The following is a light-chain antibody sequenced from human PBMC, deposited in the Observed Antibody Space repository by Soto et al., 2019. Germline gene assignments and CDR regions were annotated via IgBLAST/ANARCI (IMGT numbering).Light chain of an antibody. CDR2: AAS. CDR1: QGISNY. CDR3: QKYNSAPWT. Sequence: DIQMTQSPSSLSASVGDRVTITCRASQGISNYLAWYQQKPGKSPNLLIYAASTLQSGVPSRFSGSGSGTDFTLTINRLQPEDVASYYCQKYNSAPWTFGQGTKVEMK. J-gene: IGKJ1*01. V-gene: IGKV1-27*01.